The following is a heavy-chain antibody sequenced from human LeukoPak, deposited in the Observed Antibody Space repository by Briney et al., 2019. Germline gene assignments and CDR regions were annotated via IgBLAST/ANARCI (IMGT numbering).Heavy chain of an antibody. CDR1: GGSISSYY. Sequence: PSETLSLTCTVSGGSISSYYWSWIRQPAGKGLEWIGRIYTSGSTNYNPSLKSRVTMSVDTSKNQFSLKLSSVTAADTAVYCCARAFPGRGLRYFDWLLYEEGADAFDIWGQGTMVTVSS. J-gene: IGHJ3*02. D-gene: IGHD3-9*01. CDR3: ARAFPGRGLRYFDWLLYEEGADAFDI. CDR2: IYTSGST. V-gene: IGHV4-4*07.